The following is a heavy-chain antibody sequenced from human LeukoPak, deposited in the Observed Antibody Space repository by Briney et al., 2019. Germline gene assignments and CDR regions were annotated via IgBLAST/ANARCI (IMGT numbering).Heavy chain of an antibody. D-gene: IGHD6-13*01. CDR1: GYTFTSYY. V-gene: IGHV1-46*01. CDR3: ARHRAYSSSSHYYYYYGMDV. Sequence: ASVKVSCKASGYTFTSYYMHWVRQAPGQGLEWMGIINPSGGSTSYAQKFQGRVTMTRNTSISTAYMELSSLRSEDTAVYYCARHRAYSSSSHYYYYYGMDVWGQGTTVTVSS. CDR2: INPSGGST. J-gene: IGHJ6*02.